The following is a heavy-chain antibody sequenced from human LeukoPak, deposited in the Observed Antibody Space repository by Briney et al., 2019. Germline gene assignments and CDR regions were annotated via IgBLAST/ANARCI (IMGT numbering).Heavy chain of an antibody. J-gene: IGHJ3*02. Sequence: GGSLRLSCAASGFTFDVYAMHWVRQAPGKGLEWGSGISWNIGSIGYADSVKGRFTISRDNAKNSLYLQMNSLRAEDTALYYCAKDQHYGSGSSQCNAFDIWGQGTMVTVSS. V-gene: IGHV3-9*01. CDR1: GFTFDVYA. D-gene: IGHD3-10*01. CDR3: AKDQHYGSGSSQCNAFDI. CDR2: ISWNIGSI.